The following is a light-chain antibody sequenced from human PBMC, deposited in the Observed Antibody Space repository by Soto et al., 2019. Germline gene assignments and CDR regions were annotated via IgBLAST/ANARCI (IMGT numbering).Light chain of an antibody. V-gene: IGKV3D-7*01. Sequence: EMIMTQSPATLSLSPGERATLSCRASQSVDNNYLSWYQQKPGQAPRLLIYGASTRATGIPARFSGSGSGTDFILTISNLQPEDFAIYYCQQDYNLPITFGQGTRLEIK. CDR1: QSVDNNY. CDR2: GAS. CDR3: QQDYNLPIT. J-gene: IGKJ5*01.